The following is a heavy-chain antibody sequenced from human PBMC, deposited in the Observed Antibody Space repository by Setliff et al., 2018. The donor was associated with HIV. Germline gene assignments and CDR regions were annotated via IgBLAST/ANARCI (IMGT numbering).Heavy chain of an antibody. CDR2: ISTSSSYT. V-gene: IGHV3-11*05. CDR3: ARDRASSGYYSHFDH. CDR1: GFTFSDYY. Sequence: GSLRLSCAASGFTFSDYYMNWIRQAPGKGLEWVSYISTSSSYTNYADSVKGRFTISRDNAKNSLYLQMNSLRAEDTAVYYCARDRASSGYYSHFDHWGQGNMVTVSS. D-gene: IGHD3-22*01. J-gene: IGHJ4*02.